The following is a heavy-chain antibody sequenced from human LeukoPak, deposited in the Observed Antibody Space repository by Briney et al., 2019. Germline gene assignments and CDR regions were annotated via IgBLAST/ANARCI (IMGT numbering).Heavy chain of an antibody. Sequence: SETLSLTCTVSGGSISSSSFYWGWIRQPPGKGLEWIGSMPPSGDTYHNPSLKSRVTMSIDTSENQFSLKLNSVTAADTAVYYCARNKQIDAWGQGTLVTVSS. D-gene: IGHD1/OR15-1a*01. CDR2: MPPSGDT. CDR1: GGSISSSSFY. CDR3: ARNKQIDA. V-gene: IGHV4-39*07. J-gene: IGHJ5*02.